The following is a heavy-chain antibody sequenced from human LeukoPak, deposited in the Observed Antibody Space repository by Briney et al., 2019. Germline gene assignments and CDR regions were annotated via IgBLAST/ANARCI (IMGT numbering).Heavy chain of an antibody. CDR2: IYHSGST. D-gene: IGHD3-10*01. CDR3: ARTSSMVRGVIGGFLRY. V-gene: IGHV4-38-2*01. J-gene: IGHJ4*02. CDR1: GYSISSGYY. Sequence: PSETLSLTCAVAGYSISSGYYWGWIRQPPGKGLEWIGSIYHSGSTYYNPSLKSRVTISVDTSKNQFSLELSSVTAADTAVYYCARTSSMVRGVIGGFLRYWGQGTLVTVSS.